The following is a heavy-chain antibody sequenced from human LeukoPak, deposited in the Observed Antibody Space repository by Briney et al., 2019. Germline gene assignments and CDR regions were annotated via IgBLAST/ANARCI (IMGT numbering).Heavy chain of an antibody. CDR2: IYYSGST. J-gene: IGHJ4*02. Sequence: SETLSLTCTVSGGSISSSGYYWGWIRQPPGKGLEWIGSIYYSGSTYYNPSLKSRVTISVDTSRNQFSLKLSSVTAADTAVYYCASGYSYGYYFDYWGQGTLVTVSS. CDR3: ASGYSYGYYFDY. CDR1: GGSISSSGYY. D-gene: IGHD5-18*01. V-gene: IGHV4-39*07.